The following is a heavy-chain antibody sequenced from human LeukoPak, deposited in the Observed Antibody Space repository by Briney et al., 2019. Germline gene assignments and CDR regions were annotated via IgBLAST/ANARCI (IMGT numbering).Heavy chain of an antibody. CDR1: GGSIRSYY. CDR3: ARGRAVWVPFDY. J-gene: IGHJ4*02. V-gene: IGHV4-59*01. D-gene: IGHD1-1*01. Sequence: PSETLSLTCTVSGGSIRSYYWSWIRQPPGKGLEWIGYIYYSGSTNYNPSLKSRVTISVDTSKNQFSLKLSSVTAADTAVYYCARGRAVWVPFDYWGQGTLVTVSS. CDR2: IYYSGST.